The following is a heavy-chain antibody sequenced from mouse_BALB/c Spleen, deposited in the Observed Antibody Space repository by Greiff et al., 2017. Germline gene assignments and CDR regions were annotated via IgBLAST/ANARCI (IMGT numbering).Heavy chain of an antibody. J-gene: IGHJ4*01. Sequence: VQLLQSGPGLVQPSQSLSITCTASGFSLTSYCVHWVRQSPGQGLEWLGVIWSGGSTDYNAAFISRLSISKDNSKSQVFFKMNRLQADDTAMYYCARNGPVVEYAMDYWGQGTSVTVSS. CDR1: GFSLTSYC. CDR3: ARNGPVVEYAMDY. CDR2: IWSGGST. D-gene: IGHD1-1*01. V-gene: IGHV2-4-1*01.